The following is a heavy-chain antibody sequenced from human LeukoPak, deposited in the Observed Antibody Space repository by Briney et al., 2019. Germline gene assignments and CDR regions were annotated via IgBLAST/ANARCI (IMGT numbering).Heavy chain of an antibody. J-gene: IGHJ5*02. CDR2: INPSGGST. Sequence: ASVKVSCKASGYTFTSYYMHWVRQAPGQGLEWMGIINPSGGSTSYAQKFQGRVTMTRDTSTSTVYMELSSLRSEDTAVYYCARDGVYCSSTSCYHPVGSPRTNWFDPWGQGTLVTVSS. CDR1: GYTFTSYY. V-gene: IGHV1-46*01. CDR3: ARDGVYCSSTSCYHPVGSPRTNWFDP. D-gene: IGHD2-2*01.